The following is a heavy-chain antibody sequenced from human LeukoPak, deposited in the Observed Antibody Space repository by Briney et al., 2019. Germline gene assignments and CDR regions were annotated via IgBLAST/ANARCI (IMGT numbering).Heavy chain of an antibody. D-gene: IGHD6-13*01. J-gene: IGHJ5*02. CDR2: MNPNSGNT. CDR1: GYTFTSYD. Sequence: ASVKVSCKASGYTFTSYDINWVRQATGQGLEWMGWMNPNSGNTGYAQKLQGRVTMTRNTSISTAYMELSSLRSEDTAVYYCTRALTTLSWFTPREGWFDPWGQGTLVTVSS. CDR3: TRALTTLSWFTPREGWFDP. V-gene: IGHV1-8*01.